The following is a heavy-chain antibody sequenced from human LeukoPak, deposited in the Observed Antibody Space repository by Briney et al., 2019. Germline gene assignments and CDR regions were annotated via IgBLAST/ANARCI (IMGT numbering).Heavy chain of an antibody. Sequence: GGSLRLSCAASGFTFSSYAMSWVRQAPGKGLEWVSLIYSGSSTYYADSVKGRFTISRDKSKNTLYLQMSSLRVEDTAVYYCAMGAIVATIDYWGQGTLVTVSS. CDR3: AMGAIVATIDY. CDR1: GFTFSSYA. CDR2: IYSGSST. V-gene: IGHV3-66*01. D-gene: IGHD5-12*01. J-gene: IGHJ4*02.